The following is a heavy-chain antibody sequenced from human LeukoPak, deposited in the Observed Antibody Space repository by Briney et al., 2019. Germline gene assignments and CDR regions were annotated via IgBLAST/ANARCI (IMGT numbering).Heavy chain of an antibody. CDR3: ARGLGIAAAGTSFNY. CDR1: GGSFSGYY. J-gene: IGHJ4*02. CDR2: INHSGST. V-gene: IGHV4-34*01. D-gene: IGHD6-13*01. Sequence: PSETLSLTCAVYGGSFSGYYWSWIRQLPGKGLEWIGEINHSGSTNYNPSLKSRVTISVDTSKNQFSLKLSSVTAADTAVYYCARGLGIAAAGTSFNYWGQGILVTVSS.